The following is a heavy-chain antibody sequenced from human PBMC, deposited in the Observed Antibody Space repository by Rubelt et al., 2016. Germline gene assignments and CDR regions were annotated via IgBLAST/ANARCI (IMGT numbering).Heavy chain of an antibody. D-gene: IGHD1-7*01. CDR3: ARVQGVPAADANWNYADY. J-gene: IGHJ4*02. CDR2: IWYDGSDK. CDR1: GFTFSGAW. Sequence: VQLVQSGGGLAKPGGSLRLSCVGSGFTFSGAWMMWVRQAPGKGLEWVSVIWYDGSDKYYADSVKGRFTISRDNSKNTLYLQLNSLRAEDTAVYYCARVQGVPAADANWNYADYWGQGTLVTVSS. V-gene: IGHV3-33*08.